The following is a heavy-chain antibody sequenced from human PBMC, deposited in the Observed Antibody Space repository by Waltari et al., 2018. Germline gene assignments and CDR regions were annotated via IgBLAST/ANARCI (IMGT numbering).Heavy chain of an antibody. CDR1: GGSFSGYY. J-gene: IGHJ3*02. V-gene: IGHV4-34*01. D-gene: IGHD5-12*01. Sequence: QVQLQQWGAGLLKPSETLSLTCAVYGGSFSGYYWSWIRQPPGKGLEWIGEINHSGSTNYNPSLKSRVTISVDTSKNQFSLKLSSVTAADTAVYYCARGTRIWLRGAFDIWGQGTMVTVSS. CDR2: INHSGST. CDR3: ARGTRIWLRGAFDI.